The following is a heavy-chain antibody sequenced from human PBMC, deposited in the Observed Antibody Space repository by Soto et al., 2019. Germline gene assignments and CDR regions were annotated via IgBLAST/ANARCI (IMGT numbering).Heavy chain of an antibody. V-gene: IGHV3-33*01. CDR1: GFTFSSYG. CDR3: ARLVDTAMVSYCYYGMDV. CDR2: IWYDGSNK. Sequence: QVQLVESGGGVVQPGRSLRLSCAASGFTFSSYGMHWVRQAPGKGLEWVAVIWYDGSNKYYADSVKGRFTISRDNSKNTLYLQMNSLRAEDTAVYYCARLVDTAMVSYCYYGMDVWGQGTTVTVSS. J-gene: IGHJ6*02. D-gene: IGHD5-18*01.